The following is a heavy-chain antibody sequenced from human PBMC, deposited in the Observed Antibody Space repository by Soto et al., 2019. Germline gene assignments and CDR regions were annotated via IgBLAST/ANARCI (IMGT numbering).Heavy chain of an antibody. Sequence: EVQLVESGGGLIQPGGSLRLSCAASGFTVSSNYMSWVRQAPGKGLEWVSVIYSGGSTYYADSVKGRFTISRDNSKNTLYLQMNSLRAEDTAVYYCARVLSGSRSYDYYFDYWGQGTLVTVSS. V-gene: IGHV3-53*01. J-gene: IGHJ4*02. CDR3: ARVLSGSRSYDYYFDY. CDR2: IYSGGST. CDR1: GFTVSSNY. D-gene: IGHD1-26*01.